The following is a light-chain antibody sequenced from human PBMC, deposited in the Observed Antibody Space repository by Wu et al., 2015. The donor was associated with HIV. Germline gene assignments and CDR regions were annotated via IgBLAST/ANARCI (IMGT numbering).Light chain of an antibody. CDR2: DAS. CDR1: QSVSSY. V-gene: IGKV3-11*01. CDR3: QQYKNWPPYS. Sequence: EIVLTQSPAALSLSPGERATLSCRASQSVSSYLAWYQQKPGQAPRLLIYDASNRATGIPARFSGSGSGTEFTLTISSLQSEDFAVYYCQQYKNWPPYSFGQGTKVEIK. J-gene: IGKJ2*03.